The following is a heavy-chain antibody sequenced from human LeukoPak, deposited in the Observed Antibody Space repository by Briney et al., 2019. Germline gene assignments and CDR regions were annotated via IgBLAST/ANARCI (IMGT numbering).Heavy chain of an antibody. V-gene: IGHV3-30*02. Sequence: GGSLRLSCAASGFTFSSYGMHWVRQAPGKGLEWVAFIHYDGTNEYYADSVKGRFTISRDNFKNTLSLQMNGLRVEDTALYYCVNSGFDPWGQGTLVTVAS. CDR2: IHYDGTNE. J-gene: IGHJ5*02. CDR1: GFTFSSYG. D-gene: IGHD3-10*01. CDR3: VNSGFDP.